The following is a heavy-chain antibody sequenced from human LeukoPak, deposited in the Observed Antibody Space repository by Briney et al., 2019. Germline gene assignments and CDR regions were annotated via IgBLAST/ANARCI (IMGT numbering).Heavy chain of an antibody. Sequence: GGSLRLSCAASGFTFSSYAMHWVRQAPGKGLKWVAVISYDGSNKYYADSVKGRFTISRDNSKNTLYLQMNSLRAEDTAVYYCARDSNPYYYYYGMDVWGQGTTVTVSS. CDR1: GFTFSSYA. CDR3: ARDSNPYYYYYGMDV. D-gene: IGHD4-11*01. J-gene: IGHJ6*02. V-gene: IGHV3-30-3*01. CDR2: ISYDGSNK.